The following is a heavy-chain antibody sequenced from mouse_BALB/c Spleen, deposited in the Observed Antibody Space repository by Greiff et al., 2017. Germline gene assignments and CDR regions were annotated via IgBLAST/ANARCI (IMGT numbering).Heavy chain of an antibody. CDR3: ARMNYGSSFYAMDN. D-gene: IGHD1-1*01. CDR1: GFSLTSYG. J-gene: IGHJ4*01. V-gene: IGHV2-2*02. CDR2: IWSGGST. Sequence: VQLQQSGPGLVQPSQRLSITCTVSGFSLTSYGVHWVRQSPGKGLEWLGVIWSGGSTDYNAAFISRLSISKDNSKSQVFFKMNSLQANDTAIYYCARMNYGSSFYAMDNWGQGTSVTVSS.